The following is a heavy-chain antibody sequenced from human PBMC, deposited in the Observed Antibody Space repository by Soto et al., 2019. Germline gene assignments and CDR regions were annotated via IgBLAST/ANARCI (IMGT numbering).Heavy chain of an antibody. J-gene: IGHJ6*02. D-gene: IGHD3-22*01. CDR1: GGSVSSGSYY. CDR3: ARDLAPRITMIVDYYYYYYGMDV. CDR2: IYYSGST. V-gene: IGHV4-61*01. Sequence: PSETLSLTCTVSGGSVSSGSYYWIWIRQPPGKGLEWIGYIYYSGSTNYNPSLKSRVTISVDTSKNQFSLKLSSVTAADTAVYYCARDLAPRITMIVDYYYYYYGMDVWGQGTTVTVSS.